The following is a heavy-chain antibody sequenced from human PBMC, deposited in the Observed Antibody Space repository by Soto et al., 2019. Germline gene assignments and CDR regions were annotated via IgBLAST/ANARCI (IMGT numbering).Heavy chain of an antibody. CDR1: GFTFDDYA. D-gene: IGHD4-4*01. V-gene: IGHV3-9*01. Sequence: GGSLRLSCAASGFTFDDYAMHWVRQAPGKGLEWVSGISWNSGSIGYADSVKGRFTISRDNAKNSLYLQMNSLRAEDTALYYCAKESYSNYFLHYYYMEVWGKGTTVTVSS. CDR2: ISWNSGSI. CDR3: AKESYSNYFLHYYYMEV. J-gene: IGHJ6*03.